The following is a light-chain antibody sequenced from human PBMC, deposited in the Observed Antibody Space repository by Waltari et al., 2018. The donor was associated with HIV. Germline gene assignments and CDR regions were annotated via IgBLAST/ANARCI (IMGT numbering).Light chain of an antibody. Sequence: QSVVTQPPSVSGTPGQTVTISCSGSTSNIGIKTVNWYQHLPGTAPKLLIYGNYQRPAGVPDRFSASKSGTSASLAISGLQSEDEADYYCASWDASLNGWVFGGGTKLTVL. CDR3: ASWDASLNGWV. V-gene: IGLV1-44*01. J-gene: IGLJ3*02. CDR2: GNY. CDR1: TSNIGIKT.